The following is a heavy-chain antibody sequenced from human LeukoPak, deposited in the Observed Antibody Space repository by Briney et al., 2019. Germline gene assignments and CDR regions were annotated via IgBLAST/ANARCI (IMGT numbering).Heavy chain of an antibody. Sequence: GESLKISCKGSGYSINNYWIGWVRQMPGKGLEWMGIIYPADSDIRYSPSFQGQATISADKSISTAYLQWSGLKASDTAMYYCARQEYCSGGSCYTWFDPWGQGTLVTVSS. CDR1: GYSINNYW. CDR2: IYPADSDI. V-gene: IGHV5-51*01. CDR3: ARQEYCSGGSCYTWFDP. J-gene: IGHJ5*02. D-gene: IGHD2-15*01.